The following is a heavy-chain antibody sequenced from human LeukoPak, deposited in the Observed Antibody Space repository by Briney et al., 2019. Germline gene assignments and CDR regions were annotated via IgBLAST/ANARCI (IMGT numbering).Heavy chain of an antibody. CDR2: IYYSGST. V-gene: IGHV4-59*01. J-gene: IGHJ6*03. CDR3: ARVHGSNHYYYYMDV. Sequence: KPSETLSLTRTVSVGSISSYYWSWIRQPPGKGLEWIGYIYYSGSTNYNPSLKSRVTISVDTSKNQFSLKLSSVTAADTAVYYCARVHGSNHYYYYMDVWGKGTTVTVSS. D-gene: IGHD3-22*01. CDR1: VGSISSYY.